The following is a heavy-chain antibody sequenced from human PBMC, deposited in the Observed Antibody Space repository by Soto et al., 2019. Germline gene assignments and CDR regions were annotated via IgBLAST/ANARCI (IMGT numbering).Heavy chain of an antibody. Sequence: PGGSLRLSCAASGFTFSSYAMTWVRQALGKGLECDSSISGRGGSAYYADSVKGRFTISRDNSKNTLDMQINSLKAEDTAVYYCANLAGGWYEAFGIWGQGAMVTVSS. V-gene: IGHV3-23*01. CDR2: ISGRGGSA. J-gene: IGHJ3*02. CDR3: ANLAGGWYEAFGI. CDR1: GFTFSSYA. D-gene: IGHD6-19*01.